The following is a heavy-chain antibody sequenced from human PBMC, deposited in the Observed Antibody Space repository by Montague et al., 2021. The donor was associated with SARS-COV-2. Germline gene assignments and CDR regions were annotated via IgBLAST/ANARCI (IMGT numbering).Heavy chain of an antibody. CDR3: AVRDGGGDGFDI. D-gene: IGHD4-23*01. V-gene: IGHV4-61*01. CDR2: ICYGGSA. Sequence: SETLSLTCTVSGDSIRCGIYHWGWIRQPPGKGLDWTGYICYGGSASYNPSLESRVTISLDTSSNQFSLNLRSVTAADTAVYYCAVRDGGGDGFDIWGQGTMVTVSS. CDR1: GDSIRCGIYH. J-gene: IGHJ3*02.